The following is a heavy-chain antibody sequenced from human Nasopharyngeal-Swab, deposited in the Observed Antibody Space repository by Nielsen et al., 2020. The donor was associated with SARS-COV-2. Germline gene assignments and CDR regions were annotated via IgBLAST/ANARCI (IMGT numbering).Heavy chain of an antibody. D-gene: IGHD3-16*02. CDR1: GGSISSYY. CDR3: ARRGDYVWGSYRLILAFDI. CDR2: IYYSGST. Sequence: SETLSLTCTVSGGSISSYYWGWIRQPPGKGLEWIGSIYYSGSTYYNPSLKSRVTISVDTSKNQFSLKLSSVTAADTAVYYCARRGDYVWGSYRLILAFDIWGQGTMVTVSS. V-gene: IGHV4-39*01. J-gene: IGHJ3*02.